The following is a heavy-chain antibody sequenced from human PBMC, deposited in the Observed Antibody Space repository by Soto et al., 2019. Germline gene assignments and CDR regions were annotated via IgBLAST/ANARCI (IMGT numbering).Heavy chain of an antibody. CDR3: TIAAAGKYNWFDP. CDR2: IYYSGST. D-gene: IGHD6-13*01. J-gene: IGHJ5*02. CDR1: GGSISSGGYS. V-gene: IGHV4-31*11. Sequence: SETLSLTCAVSGGSISSGGYSWSWIRQHPGKGLEWIGYIYYSGSTYYNPSLKSRVTISVDTSKNQFSLKLSSVTAADTAVYYCTIAAAGKYNWFDPWGQGTLVTVS.